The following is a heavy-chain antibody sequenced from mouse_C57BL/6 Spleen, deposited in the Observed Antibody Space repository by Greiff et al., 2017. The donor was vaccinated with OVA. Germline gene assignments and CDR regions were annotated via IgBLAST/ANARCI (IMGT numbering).Heavy chain of an antibody. CDR3: ARRYGSSYAWFAY. CDR1: GYTFTGYW. V-gene: IGHV1-9*01. CDR2: ILPGSGST. Sequence: QVQLKQSGAELMKPGASVKLSCTATGYTFTGYWIAWVKQRPGNGLEWIGKILPGSGSTNYNEKFKGQATFTADTSSNKAYMQLSSLTTEDSAFYYCARRYGSSYAWFAYWGQGTLVTVSA. J-gene: IGHJ3*01. D-gene: IGHD1-1*01.